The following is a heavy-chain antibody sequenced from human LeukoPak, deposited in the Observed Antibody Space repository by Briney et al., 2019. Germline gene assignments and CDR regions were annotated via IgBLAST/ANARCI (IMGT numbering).Heavy chain of an antibody. CDR1: GFAFNTYS. CDR3: ARVRAGLSAGYYYYMDV. CDR2: ITSTSSTI. D-gene: IGHD3-10*01. V-gene: IGHV3-48*01. J-gene: IGHJ6*03. Sequence: GGSLRLSCAASGFAFNTYSMNWVRQAPGKGLEWVSYITSTSSTIHHADPVKGRFTISRDNVKNSLSLQMNSLRAEDTAVYYCARVRAGLSAGYYYYMDVWGKGTTVTVSS.